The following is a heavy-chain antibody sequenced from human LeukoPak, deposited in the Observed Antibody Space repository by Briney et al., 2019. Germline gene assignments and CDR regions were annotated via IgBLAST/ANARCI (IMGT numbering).Heavy chain of an antibody. J-gene: IGHJ4*02. CDR3: ARHIGIVGAVDY. CDR2: IYISGSA. D-gene: IGHD1-26*01. V-gene: IGHV4-61*02. CDR1: GGSISSGSYY. Sequence: PSQTLSLTCTVSGGSISSGSYYWSWIRQPAGKGLEWIGRIYISGSASYNPSLKSRVTFSVDTSKNQFSLKLTSVTAADTAVYYCARHIGIVGAVDYWGQGTLVTVSS.